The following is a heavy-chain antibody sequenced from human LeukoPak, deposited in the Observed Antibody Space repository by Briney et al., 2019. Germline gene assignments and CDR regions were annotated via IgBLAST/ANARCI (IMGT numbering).Heavy chain of an antibody. V-gene: IGHV1-69*01. CDR2: IIPIFGTA. CDR1: GGTFSSYA. D-gene: IGHD2-2*01. CDR3: ARARFDIVVVPAALNFDY. Sequence: SVKVSCKASGGTFSSYAISWVRQAPGQGLEWMGGIIPIFGTANYAQKFQGRVTITADESTSTAYMELSSLRSEDTAVYYCARARFDIVVVPAALNFDYWGQGTLVTISS. J-gene: IGHJ4*02.